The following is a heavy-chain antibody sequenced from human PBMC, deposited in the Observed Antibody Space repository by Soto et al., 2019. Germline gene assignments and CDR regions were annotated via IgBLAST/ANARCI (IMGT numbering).Heavy chain of an antibody. CDR3: ARRIPFGYSMDV. D-gene: IGHD2-21*01. CDR1: GFTVSSNY. V-gene: IGHV3-66*04. Sequence: GSLRLSCAASGFTVSSNYMSWVRQAPGKGLEWVSVIYSGGSTYYADSVKGRFTISRDNSKNTLYLQMNSLRAEDTAVYYCARRIPFGYSMDVWGQGTTVTVSS. CDR2: IYSGGST. J-gene: IGHJ6*02.